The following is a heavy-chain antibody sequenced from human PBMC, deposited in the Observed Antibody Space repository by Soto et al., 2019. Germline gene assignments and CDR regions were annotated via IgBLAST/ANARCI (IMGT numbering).Heavy chain of an antibody. Sequence: ASVKVSCKASGYTFTSYDINWVRQATGQGLEWMGWMNPNSGNTGYAQKFQGRVTMTRNTSISTAYMELSSLRSEDTAVYYCARGYGSGSYYYYYYYMDVWGKGTTVTVSS. CDR3: ARGYGSGSYYYYYYYMDV. CDR2: MNPNSGNT. J-gene: IGHJ6*03. V-gene: IGHV1-8*01. D-gene: IGHD3-10*01. CDR1: GYTFTSYD.